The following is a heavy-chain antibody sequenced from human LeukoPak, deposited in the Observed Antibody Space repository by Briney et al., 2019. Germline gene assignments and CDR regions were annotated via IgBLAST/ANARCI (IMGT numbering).Heavy chain of an antibody. D-gene: IGHD1-26*01. CDR3: ARLGGVGATTKLYYYYYYMDV. V-gene: IGHV4-39*01. Sequence: SETLSLTCTVSGGSINSGDYYWVWIRQPPGKGLEWIGSIYYSGSTSYNPSLKSRVTMTVDTSKSQFSLKLSSVTAADTAVYYCARLGGVGATTKLYYYYYYMDVWGKGTTVTVSS. CDR2: IYYSGST. CDR1: GGSINSGDYY. J-gene: IGHJ6*03.